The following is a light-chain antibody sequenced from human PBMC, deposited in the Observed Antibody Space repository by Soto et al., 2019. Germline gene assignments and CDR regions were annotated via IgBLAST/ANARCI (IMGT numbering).Light chain of an antibody. CDR1: QIVLYSSNNKNY. CDR3: QQYYSTPIT. V-gene: IGKV4-1*01. J-gene: IGKJ5*01. Sequence: DIVMTQSPDSRAVSLGERATINCKSSQIVLYSSNNKNYLAWYQQKPGQPPKLLIYWASTRESGVPDRFSGSGSGTDFTLTISSLQAEDVAVYYCQQYYSTPITFGQGTRLEIK. CDR2: WAS.